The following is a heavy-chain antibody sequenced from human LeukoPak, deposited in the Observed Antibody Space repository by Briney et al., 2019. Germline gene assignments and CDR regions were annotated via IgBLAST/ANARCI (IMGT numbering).Heavy chain of an antibody. J-gene: IGHJ3*02. D-gene: IGHD3-16*02. CDR2: IIPIFGTA. CDR1: GGTFSSYA. Sequence: SVKVSCKASGGTFSSYAISWVRQAPGQGLEWMGGIIPIFGTANYAQKFQGRVTITADESTSTAYMELSSLRSEDTAVYYCARSAYDYDYVWGSYRYGAFDIWGQGTMVTVSS. V-gene: IGHV1-69*13. CDR3: ARSAYDYDYVWGSYRYGAFDI.